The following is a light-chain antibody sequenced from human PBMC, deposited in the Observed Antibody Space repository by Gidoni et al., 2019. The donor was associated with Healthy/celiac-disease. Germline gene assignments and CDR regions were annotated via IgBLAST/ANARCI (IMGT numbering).Light chain of an antibody. V-gene: IGLV2-8*01. CDR1: SSDVGGYNY. Sequence: QSALTQPPSASGSPGQSVTISCTGPSSDVGGYNYVSWYQQPPGKAPNHMIYEVSKRPSGVPDRFSGSKSGNTASLTVSGLQAEDDADYYCSSYAGSTHVVFGGGTKLTVL. CDR2: EVS. CDR3: SSYAGSTHVV. J-gene: IGLJ2*01.